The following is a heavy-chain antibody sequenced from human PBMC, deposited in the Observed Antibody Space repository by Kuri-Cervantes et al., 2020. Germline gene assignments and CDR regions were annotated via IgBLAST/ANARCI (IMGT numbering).Heavy chain of an antibody. D-gene: IGHD3-9*01. V-gene: IGHV4-34*01. CDR3: ASLRYFDWLLSFDY. CDR2: INHSGST. J-gene: IGHJ4*02. CDR1: GFTFSTYS. Sequence: GSLRLSCAASGFTFSTYSMNWIRQPPGKGLEWIGEINHSGSTNYNPSLKSRVTISVDTSKNQFSLKLSSVTAADTAVYYCASLRYFDWLLSFDYWGQGTLVTVSS.